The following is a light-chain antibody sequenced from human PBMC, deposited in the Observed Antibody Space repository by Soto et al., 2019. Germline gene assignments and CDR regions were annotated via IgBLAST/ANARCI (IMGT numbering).Light chain of an antibody. CDR2: ATS. CDR3: QKYNSAPLT. CDR1: QGIAPY. J-gene: IGKJ4*01. V-gene: IGKV1-27*01. Sequence: DVQMTQSPSSLSAFVGDRVTITCRARQGIAPYLAWFQQKPGKVPKLLIYATSTLQAGVPSRFSGSGSGTDFTLTISSRQPEDIGTYYCQKYNSAPLTVGGGTKVEIK.